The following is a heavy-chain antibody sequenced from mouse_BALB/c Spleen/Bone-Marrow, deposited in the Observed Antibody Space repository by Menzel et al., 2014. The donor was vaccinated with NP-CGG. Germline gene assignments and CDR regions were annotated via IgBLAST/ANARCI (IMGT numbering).Heavy chain of an antibody. J-gene: IGHJ1*01. V-gene: IGHV7-3*02. CDR1: GFTFTDYY. Sequence: EVKLVESGGGSVQPGGSLRLSCATSGFTFTDYYMSWVRQPPGKVLEWLGFIRNKAKGYTTDYSASVEGRFTISRDNSQRILYLQMNTLRAEDSATYYCARDENVGIYWYFDVWGAGTTVIVSS. CDR2: IRNKAKGYTT. CDR3: ARDENVGIYWYFDV.